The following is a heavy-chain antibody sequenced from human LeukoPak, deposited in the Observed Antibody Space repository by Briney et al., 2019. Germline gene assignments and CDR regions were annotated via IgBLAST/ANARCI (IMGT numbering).Heavy chain of an antibody. CDR3: ARYHTWGVALFDY. CDR1: GGTFSSYA. V-gene: IGHV1-69*13. CDR2: IIPIFGTA. J-gene: IGHJ4*02. D-gene: IGHD3-10*01. Sequence: VKVSCKASGGTFSSYAISWVRQAPGQGLEWRGGIIPIFGTANYAQKFQGRVTITADESTSTAYMELSSLRSEDTAVYYCARYHTWGVALFDYWGQGTLVTVSS.